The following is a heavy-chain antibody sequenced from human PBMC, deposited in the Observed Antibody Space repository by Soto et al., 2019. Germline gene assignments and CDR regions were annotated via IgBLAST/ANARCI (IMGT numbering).Heavy chain of an antibody. Sequence: SETLSLTCSVYGGSFSGYYLSWIRQPPGKGLEWIGEINHSGSTNYNPSLKSRVTISVDTSKNQFSLKLSSVTAADTAVYYCARGQQDTIFGVVNYGMDVWGQGTTVTVSS. CDR1: GGSFSGYY. J-gene: IGHJ6*02. CDR3: ARGQQDTIFGVVNYGMDV. D-gene: IGHD3-3*01. CDR2: INHSGST. V-gene: IGHV4-34*01.